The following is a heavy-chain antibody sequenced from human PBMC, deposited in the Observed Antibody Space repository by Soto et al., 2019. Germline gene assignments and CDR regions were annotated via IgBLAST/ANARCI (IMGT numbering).Heavy chain of an antibody. J-gene: IGHJ4*02. CDR1: GFTFSSFS. CDR3: VKSRGGANYGFFD. Sequence: GGSLRLSCSASGFTFSSFSMHWVRQSPGKGLEYVSHTSSDGGRIYYADSVKGRFTISRDNSKNMPYLQMSSLRPDDSAVYYCVKSRGGANYGFFDWGQGTQVTVSS. D-gene: IGHD2-21*01. V-gene: IGHV3-64D*06. CDR2: TSSDGGRI.